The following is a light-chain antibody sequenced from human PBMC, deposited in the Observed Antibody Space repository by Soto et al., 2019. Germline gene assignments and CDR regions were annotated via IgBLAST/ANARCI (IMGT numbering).Light chain of an antibody. CDR2: EVN. V-gene: IGLV2-8*01. CDR1: SSDVGGYSY. CDR3: TSYAGGNNV. Sequence: QSALTQPPSASGSPGQSVTISCTGTSSDVGGYSYVSWYQQNPGKVPKLMIYEVNKRPPGVPDRFSGSKSGNTASLTVSGLQAEDEADYYCTSYAGGNNVFGTGTKVTVL. J-gene: IGLJ1*01.